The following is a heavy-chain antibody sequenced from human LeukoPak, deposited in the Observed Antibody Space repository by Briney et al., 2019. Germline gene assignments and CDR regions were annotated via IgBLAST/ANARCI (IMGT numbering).Heavy chain of an antibody. V-gene: IGHV4-38-2*02. J-gene: IGHJ3*02. CDR1: GYSISSGYY. D-gene: IGHD3-22*01. CDR3: ARGSGRNYDSRIYAFDI. Sequence: SETLSLTCTVSGYSISSGYYWGWIRQPPGKGLEWIGSIYHSGSTYYNPSLKSRVTISVDTSKNQFSLKLSSVTAADTAVYYCARGSGRNYDSRIYAFDIWGQGTMVTVSS. CDR2: IYHSGST.